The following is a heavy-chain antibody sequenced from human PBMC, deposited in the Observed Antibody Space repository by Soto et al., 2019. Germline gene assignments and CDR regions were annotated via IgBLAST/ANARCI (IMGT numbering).Heavy chain of an antibody. Sequence: QVRLVESGGGVVQPGRSLRLSCAASGFNFGLFGMHWVRQAPGKGLEWLSGLSYEGSEEYYADSVRGRFTISRDNSKNTLFMQMDSLRVDDTGVYYCALTRRSSHLEVAGPGFEYWGQGTMVTVS. D-gene: IGHD6-19*01. CDR1: GFNFGLFG. CDR3: ALTRRSSHLEVAGPGFEY. V-gene: IGHV3-30*03. J-gene: IGHJ4*02. CDR2: LSYEGSEE.